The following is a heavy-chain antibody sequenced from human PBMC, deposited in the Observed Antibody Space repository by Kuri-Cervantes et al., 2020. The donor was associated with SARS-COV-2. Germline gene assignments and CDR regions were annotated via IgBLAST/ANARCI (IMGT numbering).Heavy chain of an antibody. CDR2: IIPLSGIA. Sequence: SVKVSCKTSGGTFSSSVISWVRQAPGQGLEWVGGIIPLSGIADYAQRFQGTVTITADKSTSTVYMELSSLRSEDTAVYYCARCLAMTNTWFDPWGQGTLVTVSS. CDR3: ARCLAMTNTWFDP. D-gene: IGHD2-8*01. CDR1: GGTFSSSV. V-gene: IGHV1-69*10. J-gene: IGHJ5*02.